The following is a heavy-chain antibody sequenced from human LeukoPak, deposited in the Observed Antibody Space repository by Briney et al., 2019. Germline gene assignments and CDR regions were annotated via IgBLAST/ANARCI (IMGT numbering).Heavy chain of an antibody. V-gene: IGHV4-4*02. CDR1: GGSISSSNW. J-gene: IGHJ4*02. CDR3: ASAPRQGSIGGLDY. D-gene: IGHD3-16*01. Sequence: SGTLSLTCAVSGGSISSSNWWSWVRQPPGKGLEWIGAIYYTGTTYYNPSLRSRVTISVDTSKNHFSLKLSSVTAADTALYYCASAPRQGSIGGLDYWGQGTLVTVSS. CDR2: IYYTGTT.